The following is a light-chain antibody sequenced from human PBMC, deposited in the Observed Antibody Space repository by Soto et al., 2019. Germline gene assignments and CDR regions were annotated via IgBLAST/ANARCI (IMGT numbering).Light chain of an antibody. CDR3: QQSYSTRWT. CDR2: AAT. J-gene: IGKJ1*01. Sequence: DIHITHSPSFLSASVWDRVTITCRASRSVSTSLNWYQQKPGKAPKVLIYAATNLQRGIPSRFSGGGFGTEFTLTISSLEPEDFATYYCQQSYSTRWTFGQGTKVDIK. V-gene: IGKV1-39*01. CDR1: RSVSTS.